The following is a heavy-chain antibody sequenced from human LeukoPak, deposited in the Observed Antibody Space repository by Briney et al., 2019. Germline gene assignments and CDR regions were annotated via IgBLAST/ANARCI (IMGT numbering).Heavy chain of an antibody. CDR2: ISPGGPT. Sequence: PTGGSLRLSCAASGFTFSTYGMNWVRQAPGKGLEWVSGISPGGPTYYADSVKGRFSISRDDSKNTFYLQMINLRAEDTAVYYCAKDGAWLRFDDWGQGILVTVSS. V-gene: IGHV3-23*01. CDR1: GFTFSTYG. J-gene: IGHJ4*02. CDR3: AKDGAWLRFDD. D-gene: IGHD5-12*01.